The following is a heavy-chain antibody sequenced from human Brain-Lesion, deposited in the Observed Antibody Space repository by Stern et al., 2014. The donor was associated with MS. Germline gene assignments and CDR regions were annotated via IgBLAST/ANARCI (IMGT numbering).Heavy chain of an antibody. Sequence: MQLVQSGAEVQKSGQSLKIYCKASGFSFTNHWIAWARQMPGKGLEWMGMIYPDDSDIRYGPAFHGQVTISADRSTNTAYLQWNSLQASDNAMYYCAKQGAAAAYGLDVWGQGTSVTVSS. V-gene: IGHV5-51*03. CDR2: IYPDDSDI. D-gene: IGHD6-25*01. CDR1: GFSFTNHW. CDR3: AKQGAAAAYGLDV. J-gene: IGHJ6*02.